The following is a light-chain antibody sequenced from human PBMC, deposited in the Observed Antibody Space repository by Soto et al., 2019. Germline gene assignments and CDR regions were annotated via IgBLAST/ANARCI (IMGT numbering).Light chain of an antibody. V-gene: IGKV3-20*01. CDR3: QQYGSSPWT. J-gene: IGKJ1*01. CDR1: RSISGN. CDR2: DAS. Sequence: EIVMTQSPATLPVSPGEGGTLSCRASRSISGNLAWYQQKPGQAPRLLIYDASNRATGIPARFSGSGSGTDFTLTISSLEPEDFAVYYCQQYGSSPWTFGQGTKVDI.